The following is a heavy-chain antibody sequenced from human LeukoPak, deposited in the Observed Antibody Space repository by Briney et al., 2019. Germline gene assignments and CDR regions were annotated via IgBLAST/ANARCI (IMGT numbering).Heavy chain of an antibody. CDR1: GYSISSGYY. D-gene: IGHD3-22*01. Sequence: SETLSLTCTVSGYSISSGYYWGWIRQPPGKGLEWIGSIYHSGSTYYNPSLKSRVTISVDTSKNQFSLKLSSVTAADTAVYYCARDPYYYDSSGYPHWFDPWGQETLVTVSS. CDR2: IYHSGST. CDR3: ARDPYYYDSSGYPHWFDP. J-gene: IGHJ5*02. V-gene: IGHV4-38-2*02.